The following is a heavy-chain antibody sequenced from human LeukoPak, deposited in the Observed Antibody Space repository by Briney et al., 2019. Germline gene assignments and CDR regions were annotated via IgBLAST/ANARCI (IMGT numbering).Heavy chain of an antibody. Sequence: SETLSLTCTVSGGPFSSYYWSWIRQPPGKGLEWIGYIYYSGSTNYNPSLKSRVNISVDTSKNQFTLKLGSVTAADTAVYYWAGDGSGWFAFDYWGQGTLVTVSS. CDR1: GGPFSSYY. D-gene: IGHD6-19*01. CDR2: IYYSGST. CDR3: AGDGSGWFAFDY. J-gene: IGHJ4*02. V-gene: IGHV4-59*01.